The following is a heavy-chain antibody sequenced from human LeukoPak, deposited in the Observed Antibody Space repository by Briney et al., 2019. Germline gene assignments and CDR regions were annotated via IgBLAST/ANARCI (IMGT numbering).Heavy chain of an antibody. D-gene: IGHD1-26*01. CDR3: ARGVSGSYFGDS. Sequence: ASVKVSCKASGYTFISHGIRWVRQAPGQGLEWMGWITAYNGNTNYAQKFQGRVTVTTDTSTSTAYMELRSLRSDDTAVYYCARGVSGSYFGDSWGQGTLVTVSS. V-gene: IGHV1-18*01. CDR1: GYTFISHG. CDR2: ITAYNGNT. J-gene: IGHJ4*02.